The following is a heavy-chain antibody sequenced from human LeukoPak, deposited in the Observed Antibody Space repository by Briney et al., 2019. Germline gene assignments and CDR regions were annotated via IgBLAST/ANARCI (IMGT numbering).Heavy chain of an antibody. D-gene: IGHD3-10*01. J-gene: IGHJ6*02. CDR2: ISAYNGDT. CDR1: DYTFNSYG. CDR3: ARGAPYGSGSYYSGMDV. V-gene: IGHV1-18*01. Sequence: GASVKVSCKASDYTFNSYGISWVRQAPGQGLEWMGWISAYNGDTKSAQKFQDRVTLTTDTSTSTAYMDLRSLRSDDTAVYYCARGAPYGSGSYYSGMDVWGQGTTVTVSS.